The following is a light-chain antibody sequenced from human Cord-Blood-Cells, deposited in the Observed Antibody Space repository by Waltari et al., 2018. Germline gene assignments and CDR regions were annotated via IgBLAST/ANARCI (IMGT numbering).Light chain of an antibody. J-gene: IGKJ1*01. Sequence: IVFTQSPGTLSLPPGERATLSCRASQSVSSSYLAWYQQKPGQAPRLLIYGASSRSTGIPDRFSGSGSGTDFTLTISRLEPEDFAVYYCQQYGSSPRTFGQGTKVEIK. CDR2: GAS. CDR1: QSVSSSY. V-gene: IGKV3-20*01. CDR3: QQYGSSPRT.